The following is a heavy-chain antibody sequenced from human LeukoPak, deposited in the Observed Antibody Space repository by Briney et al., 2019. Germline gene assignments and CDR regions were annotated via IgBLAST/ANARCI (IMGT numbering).Heavy chain of an antibody. V-gene: IGHV4-34*01. J-gene: IGHJ4*02. D-gene: IGHD6-13*01. CDR1: GGSFSGYY. Sequence: SETLSLTCAVYGGSFSGYYWSWIRQPPGKGLEWIGEINHSGSTNYNPSLKSRVTISVDTSKNQFSLKLSSVTAADTAVYYCASRTYSSSWYDDYWGQGTLVTVSS. CDR2: INHSGST. CDR3: ASRTYSSSWYDDY.